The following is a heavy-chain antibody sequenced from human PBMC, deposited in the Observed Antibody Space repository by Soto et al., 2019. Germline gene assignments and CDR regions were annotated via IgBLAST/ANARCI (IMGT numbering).Heavy chain of an antibody. Sequence: PGESLKISCKGSGYSFTSYWIGWVRQMPGKGLEWTGIIYPGDSDTRYSPSFQGQVTISADKSISTTYLQWSSLRASDTAMYYCARQEATTEIHAFDIWGQGTMVTVSS. CDR2: IYPGDSDT. D-gene: IGHD5-12*01. V-gene: IGHV5-51*01. CDR3: ARQEATTEIHAFDI. CDR1: GYSFTSYW. J-gene: IGHJ3*02.